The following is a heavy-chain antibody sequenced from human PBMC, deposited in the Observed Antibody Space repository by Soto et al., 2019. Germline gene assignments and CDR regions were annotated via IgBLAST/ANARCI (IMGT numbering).Heavy chain of an antibody. CDR2: IDPSDSYT. D-gene: IGHD2-15*01. V-gene: IGHV5-10-1*01. CDR3: ARSPEKVVAAYDYNWFDP. Sequence: GESLKISCKGSGYSFTSYWISWVRQMPGKGLEWMGRIDPSDSYTNYSPSFQGHVTISADKSISTAYLQWSSLKASDTAMYYCARSPEKVVAAYDYNWFDPWGQGTLVTVSS. CDR1: GYSFTSYW. J-gene: IGHJ5*02.